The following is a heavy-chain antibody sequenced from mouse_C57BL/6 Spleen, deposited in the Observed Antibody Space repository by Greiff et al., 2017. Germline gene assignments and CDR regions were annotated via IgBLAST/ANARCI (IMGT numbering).Heavy chain of an antibody. CDR3: TGITTVVARRDY. CDR2: IDPENGDT. CDR1: GFNIKDDY. J-gene: IGHJ2*01. Sequence: EVQLQQSGAELVRPGASVKLSCTASGFNIKDDYMHWVKQRPEQGLEWIGWIDPENGDTEYASKFQGKATITADTSSNTAYLQLSSLTSEDTAVYYCTGITTVVARRDYWGQGTTLTVSS. D-gene: IGHD1-1*01. V-gene: IGHV14-4*01.